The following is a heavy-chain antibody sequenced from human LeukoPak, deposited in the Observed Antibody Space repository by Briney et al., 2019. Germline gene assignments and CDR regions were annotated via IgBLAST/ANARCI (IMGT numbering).Heavy chain of an antibody. CDR1: GYSFTTYD. V-gene: IGHV1-2*02. J-gene: IGHJ5*02. CDR2: INPNTGGT. Sequence: ASVKVSCKASGYSFTTYDLNWVRQATGQGLEWMGWINPNTGGTNYAQKFQGRVTMTKDTSTNAAYMELNKLTSDDTAVYYCGRGNKSFDPWGQGTLVTVSS. CDR3: GRGNKSFDP.